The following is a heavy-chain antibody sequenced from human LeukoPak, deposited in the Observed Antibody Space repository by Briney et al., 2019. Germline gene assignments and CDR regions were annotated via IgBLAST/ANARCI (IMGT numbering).Heavy chain of an antibody. V-gene: IGHV3-23*01. J-gene: IGHJ3*02. Sequence: GGSLRLSCAASGFTFSSYAMNWVRQAPGKGLEWVSATSGSGSTTYYADSVKGRFTISRDNSKNTLFLQMNSLTAEDTAIYSCARPRLEYCSGGSCFDAFDIWGQGTMVTVSS. CDR3: ARPRLEYCSGGSCFDAFDI. CDR1: GFTFSSYA. D-gene: IGHD2-15*01. CDR2: TSGSGSTT.